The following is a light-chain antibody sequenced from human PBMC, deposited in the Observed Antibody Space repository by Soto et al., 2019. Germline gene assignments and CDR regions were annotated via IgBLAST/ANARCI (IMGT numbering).Light chain of an antibody. CDR3: QSYDSSLSSYV. J-gene: IGLJ1*01. V-gene: IGLV1-40*01. CDR2: GNS. Sequence: QSVLTQPPSVSGAPGQRVTISCTGSSSNIGAGYDVHWYQQLPGTAPKLLIYGNSNRPSGVPDRFSGSKSGTSASLAITGLQAYDEADYYCQSYDSSLSSYVFGTGTKLTVL. CDR1: SSNIGAGYD.